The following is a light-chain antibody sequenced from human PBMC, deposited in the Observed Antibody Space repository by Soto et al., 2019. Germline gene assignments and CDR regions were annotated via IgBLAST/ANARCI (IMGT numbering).Light chain of an antibody. CDR1: SSDVGGYNS. J-gene: IGLJ2*01. CDR3: SSFAGSNNFVV. V-gene: IGLV2-8*01. CDR2: EVS. Sequence: QSALTQPPSASGSPGQSVTISCIGTSSDVGGYNSVSWYQQHPGKAPKLMISEVSERPSGVPDRFSGSKSGNTASLTVSGLQAEDEADYYCSSFAGSNNFVVFGGGTKLTVL.